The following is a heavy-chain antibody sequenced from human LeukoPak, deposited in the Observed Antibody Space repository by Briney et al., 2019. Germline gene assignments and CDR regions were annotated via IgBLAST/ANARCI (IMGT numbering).Heavy chain of an antibody. D-gene: IGHD3-3*01. CDR2: IIPIFGTA. CDR1: GGTFSSYA. Sequence: SVKVSCKASGGTFSSYAISWVRQAPGQGLEWMGGIIPIFGTANYAQKFQGRVTITADESTSTAYMGLSSLRSEDTAVYYCARDWRYGMDVWGQGTTVTVSS. CDR3: ARDWRYGMDV. V-gene: IGHV1-69*13. J-gene: IGHJ6*02.